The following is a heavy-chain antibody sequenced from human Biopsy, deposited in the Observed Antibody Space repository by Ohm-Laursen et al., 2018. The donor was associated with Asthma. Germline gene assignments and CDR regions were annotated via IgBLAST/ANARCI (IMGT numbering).Heavy chain of an antibody. J-gene: IGHJ4*02. V-gene: IGHV4-59*01. CDR3: AGFCSGGNCPDH. CDR2: IHYSGCT. CDR1: GVSIRSYY. D-gene: IGHD2-15*01. Sequence: SETLSLTCTVSGVSIRSYYWTWIRQPPGKGLEWIGNIHYSGCTYSNPSLKSRVTISVDTSKKQISLRLSSVIAADTAVYYCAGFCSGGNCPDHWGQGTLVTVSS.